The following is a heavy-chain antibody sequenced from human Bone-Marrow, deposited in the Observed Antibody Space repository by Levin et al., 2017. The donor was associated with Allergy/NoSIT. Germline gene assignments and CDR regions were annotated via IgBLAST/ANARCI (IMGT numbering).Heavy chain of an antibody. Sequence: PSETLSLTCNVSGDSVGSSNYYWAWIRQPPGKGLEWIGNVFYSGSTYYNPSLKSRASMSVDTSKNQFSLQLSSVTAADTAVYYCARDTSRLSTIGGPNDAFDIWGQGTRVTVSS. V-gene: IGHV4-39*07. J-gene: IGHJ3*02. D-gene: IGHD2-2*01. CDR1: GDSVGSSNYY. CDR3: ARDTSRLSTIGGPNDAFDI. CDR2: VFYSGST.